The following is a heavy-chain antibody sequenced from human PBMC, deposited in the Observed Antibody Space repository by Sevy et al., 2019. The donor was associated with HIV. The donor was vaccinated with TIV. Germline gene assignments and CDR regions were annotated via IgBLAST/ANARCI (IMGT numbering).Heavy chain of an antibody. CDR2: IKSKTEGATR. J-gene: IGHJ4*02. Sequence: GGSLRLSCAASGFTFSNAWMSWVRQAPGKGLEWVGRIKSKTEGATRDFAAPVKGRLLISRADSRNTVYLQMNSLKTEDTAVDYCTAGVGASDFDYWGQGTLVTVSS. CDR1: GFTFSNAW. D-gene: IGHD1-26*01. CDR3: TAGVGASDFDY. V-gene: IGHV3-15*01.